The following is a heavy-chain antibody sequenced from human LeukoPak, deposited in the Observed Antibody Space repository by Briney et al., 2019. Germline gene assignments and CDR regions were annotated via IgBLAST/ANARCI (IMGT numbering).Heavy chain of an antibody. Sequence: GGSLRLSCAASGFTFSSYAMSWVRQAPGKGLEWVSAISGSGGSTYYADSVKGRFIISRDNSKNTLYLQMDGLRAEDTALYYCAKCWGFYYSSGSYYPVDYWGQGTLVTVSS. CDR1: GFTFSSYA. V-gene: IGHV3-23*01. CDR2: ISGSGGST. J-gene: IGHJ4*02. CDR3: AKCWGFYYSSGSYYPVDY. D-gene: IGHD3-10*01.